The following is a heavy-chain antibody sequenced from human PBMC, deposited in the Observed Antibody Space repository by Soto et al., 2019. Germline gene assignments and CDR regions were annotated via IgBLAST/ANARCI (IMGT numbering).Heavy chain of an antibody. CDR1: GFTFGDYA. CDR3: TRLSGCSGGSCYTKFDY. CDR2: IRSKAYGGTT. V-gene: IGHV3-49*03. J-gene: IGHJ4*02. D-gene: IGHD2-15*01. Sequence: EVQLVESGGGLVQPGRSLRLSCTASGFTFGDYAMSWFRQAPGKGLEWVGFIRSKAYGGTTEYAASVKGRFTISRDDSKSIAYLQMNSLKTEDTAVYYCTRLSGCSGGSCYTKFDYWGQGTLVTVSS.